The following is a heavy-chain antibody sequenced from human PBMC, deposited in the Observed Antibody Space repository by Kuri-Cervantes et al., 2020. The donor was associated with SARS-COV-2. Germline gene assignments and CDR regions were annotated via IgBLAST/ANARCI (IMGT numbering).Heavy chain of an antibody. Sequence: GSLRLSCTVSGASISSSSYYWGRNRQPPGKGLEWIGGIYYSRSTNYNPSIKSRVTISVDKSKNQFSLKLNTVTAADTAVYYCARGVSRGYYSGGWFDPWGQGTLVTVSS. J-gene: IGHJ5*02. CDR2: IYYSRST. CDR1: GASISSSSYY. V-gene: IGHV4-39*07. CDR3: ARGVSRGYYSGGWFDP. D-gene: IGHD1-26*01.